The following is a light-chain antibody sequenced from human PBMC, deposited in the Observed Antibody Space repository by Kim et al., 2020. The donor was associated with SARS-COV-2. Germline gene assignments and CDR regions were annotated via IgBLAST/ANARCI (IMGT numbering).Light chain of an antibody. J-gene: IGLJ3*02. Sequence: QSVLTQPPSVSGAPGQRVTISCTGSSSNIGAGFDVYWYQQFPGAAPRLLVFANTYRSSGVPGRFSGSKSGSSASLAITGLQAEDEADYYCRSYDISLKYWVFGGGTQLTVL. CDR1: SSNIGAGFD. CDR3: RSYDISLKYWV. CDR2: ANT. V-gene: IGLV1-40*01.